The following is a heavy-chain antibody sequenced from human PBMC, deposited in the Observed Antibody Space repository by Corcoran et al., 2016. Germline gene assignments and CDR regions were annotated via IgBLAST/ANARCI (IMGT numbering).Heavy chain of an antibody. J-gene: IGHJ3*02. D-gene: IGHD2-8*02. CDR3: ATVGAPGGNAFDI. CDR2: IYPGDSDT. CDR1: GYSFTSYW. V-gene: IGHV5-51*01. Sequence: EVQLVQSGAEVKKPGESLKISCKGSGYSFTSYWIGWVRQMPGKGLEWMGIIYPGDSDTRYSPSFQVQVPISADKSISTDYLQGSSLKAPDTAMYYWATVGAPGGNAFDIWGQGTMVTVSS.